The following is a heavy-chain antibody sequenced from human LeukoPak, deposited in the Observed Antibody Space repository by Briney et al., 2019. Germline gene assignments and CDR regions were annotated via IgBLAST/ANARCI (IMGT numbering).Heavy chain of an antibody. D-gene: IGHD3-10*01. V-gene: IGHV3-7*02. J-gene: IGHJ3*01. Sequence: GGSLRLSCAASGVTFSRHWMSWIRQVPGKGLEWVANIKGDGSETYEVDSVKGRFTFSRDNAKDSLYLQMNGLRAEDTAVYYCARGRSITLLRGVAMSDGFDVWGQGAMVTVSS. CDR2: IKGDGSET. CDR3: ARGRSITLLRGVAMSDGFDV. CDR1: GVTFSRHW.